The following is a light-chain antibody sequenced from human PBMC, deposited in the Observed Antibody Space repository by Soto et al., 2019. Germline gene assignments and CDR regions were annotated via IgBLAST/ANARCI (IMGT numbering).Light chain of an antibody. CDR3: QQYDRSPLT. Sequence: EIVLTQSPGTLSLAAGERATLSCRASQSVSSNYLAWYQQKPGQAPRLLIYGASSRATGIPDRFSGSGSGTDFTLTISRLEPEDFAVYYCQQYDRSPLTFGGGTKVEIK. CDR2: GAS. J-gene: IGKJ4*01. V-gene: IGKV3-20*01. CDR1: QSVSSNY.